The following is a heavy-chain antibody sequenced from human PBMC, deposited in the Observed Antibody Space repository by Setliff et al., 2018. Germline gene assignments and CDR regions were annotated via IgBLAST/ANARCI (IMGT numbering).Heavy chain of an antibody. CDR3: ARSLGSGSYYGSRPFHSDY. V-gene: IGHV4-61*09. D-gene: IGHD3-10*01. Sequence: ASETLSLTCTVSGDSISTGINYWSWIRQPAGKGLEWIGHIDRSGNTNFNPSLKSRATISGDRSKNQFSLELSSVTAADTAVYYCARSLGSGSYYGSRPFHSDYWGQGILVTVSA. J-gene: IGHJ4*02. CDR2: IDRSGNT. CDR1: GDSISTGINY.